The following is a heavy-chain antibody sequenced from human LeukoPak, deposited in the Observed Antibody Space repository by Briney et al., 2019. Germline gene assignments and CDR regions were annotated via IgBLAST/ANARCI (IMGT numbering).Heavy chain of an antibody. Sequence: PGGSLRLSCAASDFTFSSYWMHWVRQAPGEGLVWVSRISGDESSTNYADSVKGRFTISRDNARNTLFLQMNSLRAEDTAEYYCAREGGSFLRYFDSWGQGTLVTVSS. V-gene: IGHV3-74*01. CDR2: ISGDESST. CDR3: AREGGSFLRYFDS. D-gene: IGHD1-26*01. CDR1: DFTFSSYW. J-gene: IGHJ4*02.